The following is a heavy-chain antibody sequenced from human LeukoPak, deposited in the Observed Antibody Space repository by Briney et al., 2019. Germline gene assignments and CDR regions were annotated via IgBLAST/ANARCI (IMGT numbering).Heavy chain of an antibody. V-gene: IGHV4-4*09. Sequence: SETLSLTCAVSGGSISSYYWSWIRQPPGKGLEWIGYIFTSGSTNYNSSLKSRVTISLDTSKNQFSLKLSSVTAADTAVYYCARLWEPPTGYYYMDVWGKGTTVTVSS. D-gene: IGHD1-26*01. CDR1: GGSISSYY. CDR3: ARLWEPPTGYYYMDV. J-gene: IGHJ6*03. CDR2: IFTSGST.